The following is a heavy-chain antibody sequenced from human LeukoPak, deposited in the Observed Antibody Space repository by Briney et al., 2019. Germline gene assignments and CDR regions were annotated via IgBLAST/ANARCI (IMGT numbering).Heavy chain of an antibody. CDR3: ARDYYDRFDP. Sequence: SETLSLTCTVSGGSISSYYWSWIRQPAGKGLEWIGSIYYSGSTYYNPSLKSRVTISVDTSKNQFSLKLSSVTAADTAVYYCARDYYDRFDPWGQGTLVTVSS. CDR1: GGSISSYY. D-gene: IGHD3-22*01. V-gene: IGHV4-59*05. J-gene: IGHJ5*02. CDR2: IYYSGST.